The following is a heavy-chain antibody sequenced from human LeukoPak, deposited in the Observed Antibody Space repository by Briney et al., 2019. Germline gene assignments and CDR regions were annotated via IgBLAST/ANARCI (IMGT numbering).Heavy chain of an antibody. J-gene: IGHJ4*02. CDR1: GFTFSSYE. Sequence: GGSLRLSCAASGFTFSSYEMNWVRQAPGKGLEWVSYISGSGSTIYYADSVKGRFTISRDNAKNSLYLQMNSLRAEDTAVYYCASPLGYCSGGSCYLVYWGQGTLVTVSS. CDR2: ISGSGSTI. D-gene: IGHD2-15*01. V-gene: IGHV3-48*03. CDR3: ASPLGYCSGGSCYLVY.